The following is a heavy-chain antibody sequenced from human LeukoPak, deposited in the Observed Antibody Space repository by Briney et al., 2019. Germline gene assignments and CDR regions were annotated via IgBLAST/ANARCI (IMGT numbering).Heavy chain of an antibody. CDR2: IYYSGST. V-gene: IGHV4-39*01. Sequence: PSENLSLTCTVSGGSISSSSYYWGWIRQPPGKGLEWIGSIYYSGSTYYNPSLKSRVTISVDTSKNQFSLKLSSVTAADTAVYYCARGPYSSGYYDYWGQGTLVTVSS. J-gene: IGHJ4*02. CDR1: GGSISSSSYY. CDR3: ARGPYSSGYYDY. D-gene: IGHD3-22*01.